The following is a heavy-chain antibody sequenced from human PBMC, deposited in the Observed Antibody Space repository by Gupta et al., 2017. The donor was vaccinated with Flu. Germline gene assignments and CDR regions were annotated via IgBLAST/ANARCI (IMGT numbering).Heavy chain of an antibody. CDR2: IWFDGINK. CDR3: ARDQYDFWSASYPGGMDV. V-gene: IGHV3-33*01. CDR1: GFSFKTSG. J-gene: IGHJ6*02. Sequence: QVHLVESGGGVVQPGRSLRLSCAASGFSFKTSGMHWVRQAPGKGLEWVALIWFDGINKYYADSVSGRFTISRDNSKNTLFLQMNSLTVEDTAMYYCARDQYDFWSASYPGGMDVWGQGTTVTVSS. D-gene: IGHD3-3*01.